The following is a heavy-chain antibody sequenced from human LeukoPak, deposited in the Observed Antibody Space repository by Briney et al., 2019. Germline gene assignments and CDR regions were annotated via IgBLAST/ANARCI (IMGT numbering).Heavy chain of an antibody. CDR1: GYIFTSYN. CDR2: INPNSGGT. D-gene: IGHD5-18*01. Sequence: ASVKVSCKASGYIFTSYNIYWVRQAPGQGLEWMGWINPNSGGTNYAQKFQGRVTMIRDTSISTAYMELSRLRSDDTAVYYCARVVEGTSMIDYWGQGTLVTVSS. J-gene: IGHJ4*02. CDR3: ARVVEGTSMIDY. V-gene: IGHV1-2*02.